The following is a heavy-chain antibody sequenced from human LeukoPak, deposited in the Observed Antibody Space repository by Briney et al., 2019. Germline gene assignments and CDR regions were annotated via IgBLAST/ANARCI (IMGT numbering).Heavy chain of an antibody. J-gene: IGHJ4*02. Sequence: SETLSLTCTVSGYSISSTYYGAWIRQPPGKGLEWIATISHSGNTYYTPSLESRLTISLDTSKKHFSLRLSSVTAADTAVYSCARVNAPVATFDYWGLGTLVAVSS. V-gene: IGHV4-38-2*02. CDR2: ISHSGNT. CDR3: ARVNAPVATFDY. CDR1: GYSISSTYY. D-gene: IGHD1-1*01.